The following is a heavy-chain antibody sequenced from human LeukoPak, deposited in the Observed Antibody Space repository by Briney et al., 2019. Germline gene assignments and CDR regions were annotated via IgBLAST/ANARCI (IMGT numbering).Heavy chain of an antibody. CDR1: GGSFSGYY. CDR2: INHSGST. Sequence: SETLSLTCAVYGGSFSGYYWSWIRQPPGKGLEWIGEINHSGSTNYNPSLKSRVTISVDTSKDQFSLKLSSVTAADTALYYCAIRFGRLEAGGTPFDSWGQGTLVTVSS. CDR3: AIRFGRLEAGGTPFDS. D-gene: IGHD6-13*01. J-gene: IGHJ4*02. V-gene: IGHV4-34*01.